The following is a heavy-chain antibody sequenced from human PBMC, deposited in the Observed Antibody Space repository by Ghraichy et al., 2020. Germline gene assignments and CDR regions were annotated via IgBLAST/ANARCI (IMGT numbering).Heavy chain of an antibody. CDR1: GFTFSSYA. Sequence: GESLNISCAASGFTFSSYAMSWVRQAPGKGLEWVSAISGSGGSTYYADSVKGRFTISRDNSKNTLYLQMNSLRAEDTAVYYCAKDAVLAWGYYDFWSGYYSLGAFDIWGKGTMVTVSS. D-gene: IGHD3-3*01. V-gene: IGHV3-23*01. CDR2: ISGSGGST. J-gene: IGHJ3*02. CDR3: AKDAVLAWGYYDFWSGYYSLGAFDI.